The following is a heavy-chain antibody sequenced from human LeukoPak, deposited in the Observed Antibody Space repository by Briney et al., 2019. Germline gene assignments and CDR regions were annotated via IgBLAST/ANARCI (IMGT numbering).Heavy chain of an antibody. CDR3: ASHRIPYYYYYMDV. Sequence: ASVKVSCKASGYTFTYYGINWVRQAPGQGLEWMGIINPSGGSTSYAQKFQGRVTMTRDMSTSTVYMELSSLRSEDTAVYYCASHRIPYYYYYMDVWGKGTTVTVSS. CDR1: GYTFTYYG. V-gene: IGHV1-46*01. J-gene: IGHJ6*03. CDR2: INPSGGST.